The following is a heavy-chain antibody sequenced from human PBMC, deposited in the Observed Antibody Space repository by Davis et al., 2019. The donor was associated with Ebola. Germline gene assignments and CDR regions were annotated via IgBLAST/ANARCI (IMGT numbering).Heavy chain of an antibody. CDR2: MKGDGSLE. CDR3: ARDPTRTYYDFWSGSSDYYYGMDV. CDR1: GFTFSSYA. Sequence: PGGSLRLSCAASGFTFSSYAMSWVRQAPGKGLEWVANMKGDGSLENYVDSVKGRFTISRDNTKKSLYLEMNSLRAEDTAVYYCARDPTRTYYDFWSGSSDYYYGMDVWGQGTTVTVSS. V-gene: IGHV3-7*01. D-gene: IGHD3-3*01. J-gene: IGHJ6*02.